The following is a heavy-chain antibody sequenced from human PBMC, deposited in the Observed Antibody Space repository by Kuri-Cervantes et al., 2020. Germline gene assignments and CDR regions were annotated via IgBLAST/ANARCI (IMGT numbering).Heavy chain of an antibody. D-gene: IGHD3-22*01. CDR1: GFTFSTYA. Sequence: GGSLRLSCAASGFTFSTYAMNWVRQAPGKGLEWVSAISGSGGSTYYADSVKGRFTISRDNSKNTLYLQMNSLRAEDTAVYYCAKAGYYYDSSGYYYYWGQGTLVTVSS. V-gene: IGHV3-23*01. CDR3: AKAGYYYDSSGYYYY. CDR2: ISGSGGST. J-gene: IGHJ4*02.